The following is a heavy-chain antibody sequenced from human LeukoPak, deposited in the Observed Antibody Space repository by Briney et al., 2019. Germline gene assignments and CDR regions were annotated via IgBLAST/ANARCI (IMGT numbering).Heavy chain of an antibody. D-gene: IGHD2-2*02. CDR3: AGTTFRTIVVVPAATPDY. V-gene: IGHV1-18*01. Sequence: ASVKVSCKASGYTFTSYGISWVRQAPGQGLEWMGWISAYNGNTNYAQKLQGRVTMTTDTSTSTAYMELRSLRSDDTAVYYCAGTTFRTIVVVPAATPDYWGQGTLVTVSS. CDR2: ISAYNGNT. CDR1: GYTFTSYG. J-gene: IGHJ4*02.